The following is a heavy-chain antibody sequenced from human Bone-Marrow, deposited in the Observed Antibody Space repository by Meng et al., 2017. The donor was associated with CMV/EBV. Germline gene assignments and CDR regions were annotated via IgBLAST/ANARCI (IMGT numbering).Heavy chain of an antibody. J-gene: IGHJ4*02. CDR3: SREECSSTSVYRRGADY. CDR1: GFTFSSYE. V-gene: IGHV3-48*03. D-gene: IGHD2-2*02. Sequence: GESLKISCSASGFTFSSYEMNWVRQAPGKGLEWVSYISSSGSTIYYADSVKGRFTISRDNAKNSLYLQMNSLRAADTAVYYCSREECSSTSVYRRGADYWGQGTLVTVSS. CDR2: ISSSGSTI.